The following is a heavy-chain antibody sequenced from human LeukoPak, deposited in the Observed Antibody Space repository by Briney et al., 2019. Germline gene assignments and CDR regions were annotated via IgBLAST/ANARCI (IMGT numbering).Heavy chain of an antibody. CDR2: MYYTGST. CDR3: ARVSVVYGMDV. Sequence: PSETLSLTCSVSGGSISGDYWSWIRQPPGKGLEWIGYMYYTGSTNYNPSLKSRVTISLATSKTQFSLKLSSVTPADTAVYYCARVSVVYGMDVWGQGTTVTVSS. J-gene: IGHJ6*02. CDR1: GGSISGDY. V-gene: IGHV4-59*01.